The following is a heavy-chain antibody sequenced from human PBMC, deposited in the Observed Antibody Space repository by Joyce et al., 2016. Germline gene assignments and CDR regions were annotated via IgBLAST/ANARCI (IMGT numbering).Heavy chain of an antibody. V-gene: IGHV4-34*01. Sequence: QVQLQQWGAGLLKPSQTLSLTCAVYGGSFSGYYWSWIRQPPGKGLAWIGELNHSGSTNYSPSLESRVTISVDTAKNQCSLKLGSVTAANTAVDYCARGLHGSRSYYKEQYYFDYWGQGTLVTVSS. CDR1: GGSFSGYY. J-gene: IGHJ4*02. CDR3: ARGLHGSRSYYKEQYYFDY. CDR2: LNHSGST. D-gene: IGHD3-10*01.